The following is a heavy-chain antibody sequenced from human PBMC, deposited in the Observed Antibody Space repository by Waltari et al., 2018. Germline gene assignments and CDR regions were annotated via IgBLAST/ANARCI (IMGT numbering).Heavy chain of an antibody. CDR2: IYPGDSAT. CDR1: GYSFTNYW. CDR3: ARGGYCDTTSCFTPYNYFDP. J-gene: IGHJ5*02. V-gene: IGHV5-51*01. Sequence: EVQLVQSGAEVKKPGESLKISCKGSGYSFTNYWIGWVRQMPGKGLEWMGIIYPGDSATRYRPSFQGQVTISGDKSLSTAYLQWSSLKASDTAMYYCARGGYCDTTSCFTPYNYFDPWGQGTLVIVSS. D-gene: IGHD2-2*02.